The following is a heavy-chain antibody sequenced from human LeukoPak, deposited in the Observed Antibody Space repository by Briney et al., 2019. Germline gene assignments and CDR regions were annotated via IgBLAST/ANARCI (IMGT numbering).Heavy chain of an antibody. V-gene: IGHV4-34*01. Sequence: SETLSLTWAVYGGSFSGYYWSWIRQPPAKGLEWIGEINHSGSTNYNPSLKSRVTISVDTSKNQFSLKLSSVTAADTAVYYCARVGYSSSSDWFDPWGQGTLVTVSS. J-gene: IGHJ5*02. CDR3: ARVGYSSSSDWFDP. CDR2: INHSGST. CDR1: GGSFSGYY. D-gene: IGHD6-6*01.